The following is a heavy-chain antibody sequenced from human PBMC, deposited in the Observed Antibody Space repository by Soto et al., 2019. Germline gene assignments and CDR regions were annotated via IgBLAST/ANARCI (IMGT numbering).Heavy chain of an antibody. CDR1: GYTFTSYA. CDR2: INAGNGNT. V-gene: IGHV1-3*01. D-gene: IGHD6-6*01. Sequence: ASVKVSCKASGYTFTSYAMHWVRQAPGQRLEWMGWINAGNGNTKYSQKFQGRVTITRDTSASTAYMELSSLRSEDTAVYYCASGLESIAVASYDYYSSGIDVRAQRTTLPVSS. CDR3: ASGLESIAVASYDYYSSGIDV. J-gene: IGHJ6*02.